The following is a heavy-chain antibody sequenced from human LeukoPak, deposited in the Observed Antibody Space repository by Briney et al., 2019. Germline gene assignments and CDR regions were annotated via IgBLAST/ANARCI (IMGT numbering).Heavy chain of an antibody. J-gene: IGHJ4*02. CDR1: GDTLTELF. Sequence: GASVKVSCKLCGDTLTELFLHGLRPSPGKGVAGMAGFGPEDGETIYAQKFQGRFTMTEDTSTDTAYLELSSLRSDDTAVYFCATLPRGHLFDSWGQGTLVTVSS. CDR2: FGPEDGET. V-gene: IGHV1-24*01. D-gene: IGHD3-10*01. CDR3: ATLPRGHLFDS.